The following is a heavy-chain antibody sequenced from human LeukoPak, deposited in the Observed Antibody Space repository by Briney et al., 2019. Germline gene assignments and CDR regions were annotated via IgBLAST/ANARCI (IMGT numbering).Heavy chain of an antibody. CDR3: ARDLTGTGDY. V-gene: IGHV3-11*04. J-gene: IGHJ4*02. CDR2: IGSSGSTI. D-gene: IGHD1-7*01. Sequence: GGSQRLSCAASGFTFSDYYMSWIRQAPGRGLEWVSSIGSSGSTIYYADSVKGRFTISRDNAKNSLYLQMNSLRAEATAVYYCARDLTGTGDYWGQGILVTVSS. CDR1: GFTFSDYY.